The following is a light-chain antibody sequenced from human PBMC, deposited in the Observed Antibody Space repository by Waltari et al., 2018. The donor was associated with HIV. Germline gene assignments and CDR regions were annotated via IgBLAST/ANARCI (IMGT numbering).Light chain of an antibody. CDR2: DGS. CDR3: CSYAGSYTWV. J-gene: IGLJ3*02. V-gene: IGLV2-11*01. Sequence: QSALTQPRSVSGSPGHSVTISCTGTRSDVGGYNYVSWYQQHPGKAPKLMSYDGSNRPSGVPDRFPGSKSGNTASLTIPVLQAEDEADYYCCSYAGSYTWVFGGGTKLTVL. CDR1: RSDVGGYNY.